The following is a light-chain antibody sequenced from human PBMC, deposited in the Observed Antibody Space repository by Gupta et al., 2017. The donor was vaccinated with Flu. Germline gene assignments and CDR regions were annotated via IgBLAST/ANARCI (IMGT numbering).Light chain of an antibody. V-gene: IGKV3-20*01. J-gene: IGKJ1*01. Sequence: TLSLSPGERATLSCRASQSVSSSYLAWYQQKPGQAPRLLIYGASSRATGIPDRFSGSGSGTDFTLTISRREPEDFAVYYCQQYGSSPEWTFGQGTKVEIK. CDR3: QQYGSSPEWT. CDR1: QSVSSSY. CDR2: GAS.